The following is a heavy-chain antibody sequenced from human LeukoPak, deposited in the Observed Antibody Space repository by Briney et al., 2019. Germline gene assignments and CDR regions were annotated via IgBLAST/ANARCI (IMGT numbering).Heavy chain of an antibody. CDR1: GGTFSSYG. CDR2: IIPIFGTA. CDR3: ARAHYYDSSGYQNFDY. V-gene: IGHV1-69*13. J-gene: IGHJ4*02. D-gene: IGHD3-22*01. Sequence: SVKVSCKASGGTFSSYGISWVRQAPGQGLEWMGGIIPIFGTANYAQKFQGRVTITADESTSTAYMELSSLRSEDTAVYYCARAHYYDSSGYQNFDYWGQGTLVTVSS.